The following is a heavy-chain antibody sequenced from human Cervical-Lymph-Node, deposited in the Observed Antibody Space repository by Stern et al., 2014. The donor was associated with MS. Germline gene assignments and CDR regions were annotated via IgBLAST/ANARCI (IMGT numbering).Heavy chain of an antibody. Sequence: QVQLVESGPGLVQPSETLSLTCTASGGSISNYYRSWIRQPPGKGLEWIGYIYYIGTTNYNPSHKSRVTISVDTSKNQFSLRLSSVSVADTAVYYCARHGNTSFVNWGQGTLVTISS. CDR1: GGSISNYY. CDR2: IYYIGTT. CDR3: ARHGNTSFVN. D-gene: IGHD4-23*01. V-gene: IGHV4-59*08. J-gene: IGHJ4*02.